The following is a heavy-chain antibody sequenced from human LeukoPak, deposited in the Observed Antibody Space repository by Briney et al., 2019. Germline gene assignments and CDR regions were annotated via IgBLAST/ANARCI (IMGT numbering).Heavy chain of an antibody. J-gene: IGHJ6*03. CDR1: GFTFSNYS. Sequence: SGGSLRLSCAGSGFTFSNYSFHLIRQAPGKGLQYVSVISGDGARSFYAESVKGRFTISRDISKNTLYLQMNSLRVEDTAVYYCAREDYMDVWGKGTTVIVTS. V-gene: IGHV3-64*02. CDR2: ISGDGARS. CDR3: AREDYMDV.